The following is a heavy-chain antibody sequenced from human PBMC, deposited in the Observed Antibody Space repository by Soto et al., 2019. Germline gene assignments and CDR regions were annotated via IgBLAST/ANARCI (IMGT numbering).Heavy chain of an antibody. CDR2: IYHSGST. Sequence: PPETAALGCAVSGYSISSGYYWAWIRRPPGKGLEWIGSIYHSGSTYYNPSLKSRVTISVDTSKNQFSLKLSSVTAADTAVYYCARGSIAVAGYYYYSYGMDVWGQVSTVT. CDR1: GYSISSGYY. V-gene: IGHV4-38-2*01. D-gene: IGHD6-19*01. J-gene: IGHJ6*01. CDR3: ARGSIAVAGYYYYSYGMDV.